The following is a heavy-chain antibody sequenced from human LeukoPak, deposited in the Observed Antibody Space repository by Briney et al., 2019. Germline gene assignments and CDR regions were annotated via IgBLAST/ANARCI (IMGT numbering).Heavy chain of an antibody. CDR2: IIPIFGTA. D-gene: IGHD2-2*01. J-gene: IGHJ6*04. V-gene: IGHV1-69*06. Sequence: SVKVSCKASGGAFSSYAISWVRQAPGQGLEWMGGIIPIFGTANYAQKFQGRVTITADKSTSTAYMELSSLRSEDTAVYYCARLVVVPAPSKYGMDVWGKGTTVTVSS. CDR3: ARLVVVPAPSKYGMDV. CDR1: GGAFSSYA.